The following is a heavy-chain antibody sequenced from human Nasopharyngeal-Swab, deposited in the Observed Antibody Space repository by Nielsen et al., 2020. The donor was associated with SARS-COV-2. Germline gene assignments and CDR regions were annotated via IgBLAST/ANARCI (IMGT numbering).Heavy chain of an antibody. CDR2: LSHSGST. D-gene: IGHD2-21*01. CDR3: ARGNLVVVPSPILGLGPFFYYFSLAV. V-gene: IGHV4-4*02. J-gene: IGHJ6*03. CDR1: GVSVSSNDL. Sequence: SETLSLSCAVSGVSVSSNDLWTLVRQSPGKGLEWTGDLSHSGSTIYNVSPKSRVTLSLDKSKRQFSLELTSVSAADTAVYFCARGNLVVVPSPILGLGPFFYYFSLAVWGKGTTVTVSS.